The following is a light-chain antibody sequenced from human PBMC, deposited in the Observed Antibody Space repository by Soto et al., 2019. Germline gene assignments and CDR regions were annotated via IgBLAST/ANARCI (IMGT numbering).Light chain of an antibody. J-gene: IGKJ3*01. CDR1: QSVSSGH. CDR2: DAS. Sequence: DIVLTQSPGTLSLSPGEIASLSFRASQSVSSGHLAWYQQKPGQAPRLLIYDASNRATGIPDRFSGSGSGTDFTLTISRLEPEDFAVYYCQQYGTSPFTFGPGTKVDIK. V-gene: IGKV3-20*01. CDR3: QQYGTSPFT.